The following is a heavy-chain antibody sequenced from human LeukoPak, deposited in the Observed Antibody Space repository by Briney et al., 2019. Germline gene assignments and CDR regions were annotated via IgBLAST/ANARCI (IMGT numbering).Heavy chain of an antibody. V-gene: IGHV4-59*01. CDR2: IYYSGTT. CDR3: ARYYYGSGSYYNIAYFDY. J-gene: IGHJ4*02. D-gene: IGHD3-10*01. Sequence: SETLSLTCTVSGGSTRTYYWSWIRQPPGKGLEWIGYIYYSGTTHYNPSLKSRVTISLDTSNNHFSLRLSSVTAADTAVYYCARYYYGSGSYYNIAYFDYWGQGTLVTVSS. CDR1: GGSTRTYY.